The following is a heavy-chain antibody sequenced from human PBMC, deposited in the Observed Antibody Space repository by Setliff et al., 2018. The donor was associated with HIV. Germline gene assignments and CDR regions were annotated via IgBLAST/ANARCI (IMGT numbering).Heavy chain of an antibody. CDR2: IYHNGNT. V-gene: IGHV4-4*02. J-gene: IGHJ4*02. D-gene: IGHD4-17*01. CDR1: GGSISSSNW. CDR3: ARDWRAYGVLGS. Sequence: SETLSLTCAVSGGSISSSNWWSWVRQPTGKGLEWIGEIYHNGNTNYSPSLKNRVTMSVDNSKNQFSLMVRSVTAADTAVYYCARDWRAYGVLGSWGQGMLVTVSS.